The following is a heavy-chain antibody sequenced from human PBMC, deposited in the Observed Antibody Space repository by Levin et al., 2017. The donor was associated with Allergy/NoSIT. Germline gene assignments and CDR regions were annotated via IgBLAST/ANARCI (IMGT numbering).Heavy chain of an antibody. D-gene: IGHD3-10*01. V-gene: IGHV4-59*08. J-gene: IGHJ4*02. CDR1: DGSIKSYY. Sequence: PSETLSLTCIVSDGSIKSYYWSWIRQPPGKGLEWIGYISDSGSTNYSPSLKSRVTISLDASKNQFSLKLSSVTAADTAVYYCARSRGSGGYFDSWGQGTLVTVSS. CDR2: ISDSGST. CDR3: ARSRGSGGYFDS.